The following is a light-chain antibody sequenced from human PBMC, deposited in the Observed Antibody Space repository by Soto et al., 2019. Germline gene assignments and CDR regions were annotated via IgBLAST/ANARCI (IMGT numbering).Light chain of an antibody. CDR2: GLS. CDR1: SNDVGDYDH. Sequence: QSVLTQPASVSGSPGQSITISCTGSSNDVGDYDHVSWYQLHPGKAPQLMIYGLSNRPSGVSNRFSGSKSGNTASLTISGLQAEDEGDYYCSSYTSGSAHVIFGGGTKVTVL. V-gene: IGLV2-14*01. J-gene: IGLJ2*01. CDR3: SSYTSGSAHVI.